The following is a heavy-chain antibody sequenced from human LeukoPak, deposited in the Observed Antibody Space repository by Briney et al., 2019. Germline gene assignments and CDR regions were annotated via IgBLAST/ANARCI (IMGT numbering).Heavy chain of an antibody. CDR3: ARDCDFWSGYYGGGGDY. CDR2: IYHSGST. V-gene: IGHV4-38-2*02. J-gene: IGHJ4*02. D-gene: IGHD3-3*01. CDR1: GYSISSGYY. Sequence: SETLSLTCTVSGYSISSGYYWGWIRQPPGKGLGWIGSIYHSGSTYYNPSLKSRVTMSVDTSKNQFSLKLSSVTAADTAVYYCARDCDFWSGYYGGGGDYWGQGTLVTVSS.